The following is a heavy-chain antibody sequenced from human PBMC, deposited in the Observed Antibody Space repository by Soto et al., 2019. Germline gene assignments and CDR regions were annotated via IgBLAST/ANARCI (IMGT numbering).Heavy chain of an antibody. CDR3: ARLGSAAGALDY. Sequence: QVQLQESGPGLVKPSETLSLTCIVSGGSISSYYWNWIRQPPGKGLEWIGYIYYSGNTKYNPSLQSRVTISVDTSKNQFSLKLNSVTAADTAVYYCARLGSAAGALDYWGQGTLVTVSS. D-gene: IGHD3-10*01. J-gene: IGHJ4*02. CDR1: GGSISSYY. V-gene: IGHV4-59*01. CDR2: IYYSGNT.